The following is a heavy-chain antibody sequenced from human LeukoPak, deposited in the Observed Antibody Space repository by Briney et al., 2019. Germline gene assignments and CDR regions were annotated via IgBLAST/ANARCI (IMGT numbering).Heavy chain of an antibody. CDR2: ISSSSSYT. J-gene: IGHJ6*02. D-gene: IGHD3-9*01. CDR1: GFTFSDYY. Sequence: PGGSLRLSCAASGFTFSDYYMSWIRQAPGKGLEWVSYISSSSSYTNYADSVKGRFTISRDNAKNSLYLQMNSLRAEDTAVYYCARGGYFDWFPTPYYYYGMDVWGQGTTVTVSS. V-gene: IGHV3-11*06. CDR3: ARGGYFDWFPTPYYYYGMDV.